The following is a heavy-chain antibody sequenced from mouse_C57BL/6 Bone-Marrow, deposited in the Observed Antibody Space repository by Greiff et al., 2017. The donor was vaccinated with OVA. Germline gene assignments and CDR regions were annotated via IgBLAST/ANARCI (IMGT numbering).Heavy chain of an antibody. V-gene: IGHV1-76*01. CDR2: IYPGSGNT. J-gene: IGHJ2*01. CDR3: ARWGNSDY. Sequence: QVQLQQSGAELVRPGASVKLSCKASGYTFTDYYINWVKQRPGQGLEWIAGIYPGSGNTYYNGKFKGKATITADKSSSTAYMQLSSLTSEDSAVYFYARWGNSDYWGKGTTLTVSS. CDR1: GYTFTDYY.